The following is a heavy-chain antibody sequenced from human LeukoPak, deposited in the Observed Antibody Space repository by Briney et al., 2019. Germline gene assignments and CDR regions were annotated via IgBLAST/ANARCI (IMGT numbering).Heavy chain of an antibody. J-gene: IGHJ4*02. Sequence: SETLSLTCAVYGGSFSGYYWSWIRQPPGKGLEWIGEINHSGSTNYNPSLKRRVTISVDTSKNQFSLKLSSVTAADTAVYYCARVYDFWSGYYPVYFDYWGQGTLVTVSS. CDR3: ARVYDFWSGYYPVYFDY. CDR1: GGSFSGYY. CDR2: INHSGST. V-gene: IGHV4-34*01. D-gene: IGHD3-3*01.